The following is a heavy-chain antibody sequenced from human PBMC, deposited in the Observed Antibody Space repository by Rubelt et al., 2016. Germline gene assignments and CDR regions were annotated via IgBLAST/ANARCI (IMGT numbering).Heavy chain of an antibody. V-gene: IGHV4-34*01. D-gene: IGHD1-1*01. Sequence: QVQLQQWGAGLLKPSETLSLTCAVYGGSFSGYYWSWIRQPPGKGLEWIGEINHGGSINHNWSLKSRVAISVDTSKQKVSLKVTSVTAADTAIYYCARSLDDELPTFKAFDVWGPGTKVTVSS. CDR1: GGSFSGYY. CDR3: ARSLDDELPTFKAFDV. CDR2: INHGGSI. J-gene: IGHJ3*01.